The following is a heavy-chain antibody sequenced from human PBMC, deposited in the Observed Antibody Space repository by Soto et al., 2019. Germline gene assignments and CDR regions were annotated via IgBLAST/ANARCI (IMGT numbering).Heavy chain of an antibody. V-gene: IGHV1-69*06. Sequence: QVVLLQSGAEVKEPGSSVRVSCQVSGSTFNNFAFSWVRQAPGHGPEWMGGIVVDSNTAEYSQRFQDRVTITADKSTSTAYMELSSLTSADTAVYYCAREPQDGSGSYFDSWGQGTLVTVSS. CDR1: GSTFNNFA. J-gene: IGHJ4*02. CDR2: IVVDSNTA. CDR3: AREPQDGSGSYFDS. D-gene: IGHD3-10*01.